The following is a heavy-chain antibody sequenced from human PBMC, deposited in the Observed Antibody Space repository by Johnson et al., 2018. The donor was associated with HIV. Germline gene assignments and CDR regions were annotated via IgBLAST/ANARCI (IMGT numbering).Heavy chain of an antibody. CDR2: IKHDGSEI. J-gene: IGHJ3*02. CDR3: ARGQTAYSGYDVPLDI. CDR1: GFTFSSYW. D-gene: IGHD5-12*01. Sequence: VESGGGLVQPGGSLRLSCAVSGFTFSSYWMSWVRQAPGKGLEWVANIKHDGSEIYFVDSVKGRITISRDNANSSLYLQMNSLRVEDTAVYYCARGQTAYSGYDVPLDIWGQGTMVTVSS. V-gene: IGHV3-7*01.